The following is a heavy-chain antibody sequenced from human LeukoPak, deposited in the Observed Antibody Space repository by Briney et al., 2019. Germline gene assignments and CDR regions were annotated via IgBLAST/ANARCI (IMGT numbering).Heavy chain of an antibody. V-gene: IGHV3-48*01. Sequence: PGGSLRLSCAASGFTFSSYSMNWVRQAPGKGLEWVSYISSSSSTIYYADSVKGRFTISRDNAKNSLYLQMNSLRAEDTAVYYCARNVYRTFDSWDQGTLVTVSS. CDR3: ARNVYRTFDS. CDR1: GFTFSSYS. J-gene: IGHJ4*02. CDR2: ISSSSSTI. D-gene: IGHD1-14*01.